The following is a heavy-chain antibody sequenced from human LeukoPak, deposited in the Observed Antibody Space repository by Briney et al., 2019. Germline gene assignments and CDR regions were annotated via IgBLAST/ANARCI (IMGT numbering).Heavy chain of an antibody. Sequence: GGSLRLSCAASGFTFSGYSMSWVRQAPGKGLEWVANIKEDGSAKYYVDSVKGRLTISRDNAEKSLYLQMNSLRVDDTAVYYCARDATPQYSSGWVFFDYWGQGTLVTVSS. CDR3: ARDATPQYSSGWVFFDY. CDR2: IKEDGSAK. V-gene: IGHV3-7*04. D-gene: IGHD6-19*01. J-gene: IGHJ4*02. CDR1: GFTFSGYS.